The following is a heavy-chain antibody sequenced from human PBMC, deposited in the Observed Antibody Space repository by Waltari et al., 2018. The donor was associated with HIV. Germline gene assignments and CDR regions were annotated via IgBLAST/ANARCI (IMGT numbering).Heavy chain of an antibody. CDR2: MFHSGST. CDR1: GYAIRSGFY. J-gene: IGHJ1*01. CDR3: ARAQENSGGLAFQL. D-gene: IGHD2-15*01. Sequence: QVQLQESGPGLVRPSETLSLNCTVSGYAIRSGFYWAWLRRPRGKGLEWIGSMFHSGSTYYNPALKSRFTMSIEFTKNRIALNRKSVTATDTALYYCARAQENSGGLAFQLWGLGTLVTVSS. V-gene: IGHV4-38-2*02.